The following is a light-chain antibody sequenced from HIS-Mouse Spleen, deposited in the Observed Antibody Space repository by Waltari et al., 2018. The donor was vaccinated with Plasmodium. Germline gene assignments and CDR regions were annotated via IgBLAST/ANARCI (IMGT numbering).Light chain of an antibody. CDR2: DVS. V-gene: IGLV2-14*03. CDR1: SSDVGGYNY. Sequence: QSALTQPASVSGSPGQSITISCTGTSSDVGGYNYVSWYQQHPGKAPKLMIYDVSNRPSGVSNRFSGSKPGNTASLTISGLQAEDEADYYCSSYTSSSTAFGTGTKVTVL. J-gene: IGLJ1*01. CDR3: SSYTSSSTA.